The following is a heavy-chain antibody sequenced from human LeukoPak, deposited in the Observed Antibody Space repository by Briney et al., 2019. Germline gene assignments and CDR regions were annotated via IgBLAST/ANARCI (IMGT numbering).Heavy chain of an antibody. CDR2: ISSSGSTI. V-gene: IGHV3-48*03. J-gene: IGHJ4*02. CDR1: GFTFSSYE. CDR3: ARDFDRYDY. Sequence: GGSLRLSCAASGFTFSSYEMNWVRQAPGKGLEWVSYISSSGSTIYYADSVKGRFTISRDNSKNTLYLQMNSLRAEDTAVYYCARDFDRYDYWGQGTLVTVSS.